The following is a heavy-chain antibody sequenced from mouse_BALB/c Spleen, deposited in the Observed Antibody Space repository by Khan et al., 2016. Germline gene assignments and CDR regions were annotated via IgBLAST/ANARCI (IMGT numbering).Heavy chain of an antibody. CDR1: GFNIKDYS. CDR3: ARDFGNYY. V-gene: IGHV14-1*02. D-gene: IGHD2-1*01. CDR2: IDPETGNA. J-gene: IGHJ2*01. Sequence: VQLKQSGAELVKPGALVKLSCKASGFNIKDYSMHWVKQRPEQGLEWIGWIDPETGNAIYDPQFQVQASISADTSSNTAYLQLSSLTSKDTAIYSCARDFGNYYWGQGTTLTVSS.